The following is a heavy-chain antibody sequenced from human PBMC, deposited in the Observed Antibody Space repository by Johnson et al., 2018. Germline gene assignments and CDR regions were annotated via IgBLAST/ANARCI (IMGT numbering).Heavy chain of an antibody. CDR3: TTGGMVRAFYYYYGMDV. CDR2: IKSKTDGGTT. CDR1: GFTFSNAW. J-gene: IGHJ6*02. Sequence: VQLVESGGGLVKPGGSLRLSCAASGFTFSNAWMSWVRQAPGKGLEWVGRIKSKTDGGTTDYAAPVKGRFTISRDDSKNTLYLQINSLKTEDTAVYYCTTGGMVRAFYYYYGMDVWGQGTTVTVSS. V-gene: IGHV3-15*01. D-gene: IGHD3-10*01.